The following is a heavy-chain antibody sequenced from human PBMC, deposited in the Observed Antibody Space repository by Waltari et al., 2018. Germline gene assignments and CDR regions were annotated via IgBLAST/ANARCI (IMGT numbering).Heavy chain of an antibody. J-gene: IGHJ5*02. D-gene: IGHD3-10*01. CDR3: AKEGGKGKDNWFDP. CDR1: GFTFNIYA. Sequence: EVRLLESGGGLVQPGGSLRLSCAASGFTFNIYAMAWVRPGPGKGLEWVSSISDSGRKTYYAESVKGRFTISRDNSKNTLYLQLNSLRDEDTAIYYGAKEGGKGKDNWFDPWGQGTLVTVSS. V-gene: IGHV3-23*01. CDR2: ISDSGRKT.